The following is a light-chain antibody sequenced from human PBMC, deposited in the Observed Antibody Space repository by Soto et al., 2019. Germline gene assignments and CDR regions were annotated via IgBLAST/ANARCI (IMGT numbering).Light chain of an antibody. CDR2: TAS. J-gene: IGKJ1*01. Sequence: DFQLTQSPSSLSASVGDRVTITCRASQTISTYLNWYQQKPGKAPKVLIYTASNLQGGVPSRFSGSGSGTDFTLTISSLQSEDFAVYYCQQYNNWPPETFGQGTKVDIK. CDR3: QQYNNWPPET. CDR1: QTISTY. V-gene: IGKV1-39*01.